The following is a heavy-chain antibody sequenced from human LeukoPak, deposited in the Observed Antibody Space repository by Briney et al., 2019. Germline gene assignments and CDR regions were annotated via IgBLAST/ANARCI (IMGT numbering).Heavy chain of an antibody. CDR1: GGTFSSYA. J-gene: IGHJ6*02. D-gene: IGHD4-11*01. CDR3: ARDFYSNYDYYYYGMDV. Sequence: SVMVSCKASGGTFSSYAISWVRQAPGQGLEWMGGIIPIFGTANYAQKLQGRVTMTTDTSTSTAYMELRSLRSDDTAVYYCARDFYSNYDYYYYGMDVWGQGTTVTVSS. CDR2: IIPIFGTA. V-gene: IGHV1-69*05.